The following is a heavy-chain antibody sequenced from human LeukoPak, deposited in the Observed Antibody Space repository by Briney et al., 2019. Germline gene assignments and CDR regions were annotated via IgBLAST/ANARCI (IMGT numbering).Heavy chain of an antibody. D-gene: IGHD4-17*01. CDR1: KFTFSSYD. CDR2: ISSDGTNK. J-gene: IGHJ4*02. Sequence: PGGSLRLSCAASKFTFSSYDMHWVRQTPGKGLEWVALISSDGTNKYYADSVKGRFTISRDNSKNTLYLQMNRLSAEDTAVYYCAKDGLNYFDNWGQGTLVIVS. CDR3: AKDGLNYFDN. V-gene: IGHV3-30*04.